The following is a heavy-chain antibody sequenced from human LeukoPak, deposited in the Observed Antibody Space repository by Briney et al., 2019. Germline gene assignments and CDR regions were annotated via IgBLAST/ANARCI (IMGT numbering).Heavy chain of an antibody. Sequence: GGSLRLSCAASGFTVSSNYMSWVRQAPGKGLEWVSVIYSGGSTYYADSVKGRFTISRDNSKNTLYLQMNSLRAEDTAVYYCARHNTGYSDSSGGYYFDYWAREPWSPSPQ. V-gene: IGHV3-66*04. D-gene: IGHD6-19*01. CDR1: GFTVSSNY. CDR2: IYSGGST. CDR3: ARHNTGYSDSSGGYYFDY. J-gene: IGHJ4*02.